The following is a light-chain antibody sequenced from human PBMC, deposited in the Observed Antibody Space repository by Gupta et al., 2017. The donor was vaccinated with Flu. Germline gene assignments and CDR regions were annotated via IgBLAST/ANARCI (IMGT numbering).Light chain of an antibody. V-gene: IGLV3-1*01. CDR1: QLREKF. CDR2: RDD. Sequence: SYELTQSPSVSVSPGQTAPIPCSGDQLREKFVSWYQQRPGQSPLLVMSRDDRRPSGVPERFSGSNSGNTATLTISETQSVDEADYYCQAWDSGSMVLGAGTKLTV. CDR3: QAWDSGSMV. J-gene: IGLJ2*01.